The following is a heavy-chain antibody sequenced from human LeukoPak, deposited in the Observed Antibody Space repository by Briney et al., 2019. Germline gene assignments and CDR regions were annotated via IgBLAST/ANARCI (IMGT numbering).Heavy chain of an antibody. J-gene: IGHJ4*02. D-gene: IGHD2/OR15-2a*01. CDR3: ARDLIIDY. CDR1: GFTFSSYA. V-gene: IGHV3-30-3*01. CDR2: ISYDGSNK. Sequence: GGSLRLSCAASGFTFSSYAMHRVRQAPGKGLEWVAVISYDGSNKYYADSVKGRFTISRDNSKNSLYLQMNSLRAEDTAVYYCARDLIIDYWGQGTLVTVSS.